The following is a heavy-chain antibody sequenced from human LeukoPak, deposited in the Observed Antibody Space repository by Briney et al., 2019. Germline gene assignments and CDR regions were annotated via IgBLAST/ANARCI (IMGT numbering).Heavy chain of an antibody. Sequence: GGSLRLSCAASGFTFSSYGMHWVRQAPGKGLEWVAVISYDGSNKYYADSVKGRFTISRDNSKNTLYLQMNSLRAEDTAVYYCAKAAMVRGGPAYYYGMDVRGQGTTVTVSS. CDR2: ISYDGSNK. CDR1: GFTFSSYG. V-gene: IGHV3-30*18. D-gene: IGHD3-10*01. CDR3: AKAAMVRGGPAYYYGMDV. J-gene: IGHJ6*02.